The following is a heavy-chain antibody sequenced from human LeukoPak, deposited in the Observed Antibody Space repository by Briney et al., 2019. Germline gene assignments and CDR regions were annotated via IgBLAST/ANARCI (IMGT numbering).Heavy chain of an antibody. J-gene: IGHJ4*02. Sequence: GGSLRLSCAVSGVTFSRYGMHWVRQTPGKGLEWVALISYDGGNKDYVDSVKGRFTVSRDNSRNTLYLQMNSLRPEDTAVYYCAKDRSTYNVLTGYQDYWGQGTLVTVSS. D-gene: IGHD3-9*01. CDR3: AKDRSTYNVLTGYQDY. V-gene: IGHV3-30*02. CDR2: ISYDGGNK. CDR1: GVTFSRYG.